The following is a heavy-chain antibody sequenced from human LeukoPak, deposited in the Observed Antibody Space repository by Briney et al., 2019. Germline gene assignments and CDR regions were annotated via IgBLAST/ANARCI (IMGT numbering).Heavy chain of an antibody. CDR1: GFTFSNYE. CDR2: ISSSGDTI. CDR3: ARGRRGYSEEY. V-gene: IGHV3-48*03. D-gene: IGHD5-18*01. Sequence: GGSLRLSCAASGFTFSNYEMNWVRQAPGKGLEWVSYISSSGDTIYDADSVKGRFTISRDNAKNSLYLQMSSPRVEDTAVYYCARGRRGYSEEYWGQGTLVTVSS. J-gene: IGHJ4*02.